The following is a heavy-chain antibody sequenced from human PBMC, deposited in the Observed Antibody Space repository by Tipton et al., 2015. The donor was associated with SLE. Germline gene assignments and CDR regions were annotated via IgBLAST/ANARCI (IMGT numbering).Heavy chain of an antibody. J-gene: IGHJ6*02. CDR3: AKDAAPGSEVHYGMDV. CDR1: GFTFSSSA. V-gene: IGHV3-23*01. CDR2: ISGSGGST. Sequence: SLRLSCAASGFTFSSSAMSWVRQAPGKGLEWVSAISGSGGSTYYADSVKGRFTISRDNSKNTLYLQMNSLRAEDTAVYYCAKDAAPGSEVHYGMDVWGQGTTVTVSS. D-gene: IGHD1-14*01.